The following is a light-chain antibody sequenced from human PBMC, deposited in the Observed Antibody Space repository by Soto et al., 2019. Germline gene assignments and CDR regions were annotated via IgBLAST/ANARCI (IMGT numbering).Light chain of an antibody. J-gene: IGLJ1*01. V-gene: IGLV2-14*01. CDR2: DVS. CDR1: SSDVGAYHY. CDR3: CSYTGSSTYV. Sequence: QLVLTQPASVSGSPGQSITISCTGTSSDVGAYHYISWYQQHPGKAPKVMIYDVSNRPSGVSNRFSGSKSGNTASLTISGLQAEDEADYYCCSYTGSSTYVFGTGTKVTVL.